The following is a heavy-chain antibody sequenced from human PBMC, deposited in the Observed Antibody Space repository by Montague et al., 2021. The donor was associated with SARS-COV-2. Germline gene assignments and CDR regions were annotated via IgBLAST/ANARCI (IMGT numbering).Heavy chain of an antibody. J-gene: IGHJ4*02. CDR3: VRTVTQGSGDS. CDR2: IYYRGNT. V-gene: IGHV4-59*08. D-gene: IGHD6-25*01. CDR1: GGSINNFF. Sequence: SDTLSLTRTLSGGSINNFFWSWIRQPPGKGLEWIGYIYYRGNTNYNPSLASRVTMSVDKSRNQFSLKLTSVTAADTAVYYCVRTVTQGSGDSWGQGTLVTVSS.